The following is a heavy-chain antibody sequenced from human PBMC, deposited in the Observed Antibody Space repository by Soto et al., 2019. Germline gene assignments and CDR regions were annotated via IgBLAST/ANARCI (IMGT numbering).Heavy chain of an antibody. CDR3: ARNGDSSDYRGWFDP. V-gene: IGHV3-66*01. CDR1: GFTVSSNY. CDR2: IYSGGTT. J-gene: IGHJ5*02. Sequence: GGSLRLSCAASGFTVSSNYISWVRQAKGKGLEWVSVIYSGGTTYYADSVKGRFTISRDNSKNTLYLQMNSLRAEDTAVYYCARNGDSSDYRGWFDPWGQGTLVTVSS. D-gene: IGHD3-22*01.